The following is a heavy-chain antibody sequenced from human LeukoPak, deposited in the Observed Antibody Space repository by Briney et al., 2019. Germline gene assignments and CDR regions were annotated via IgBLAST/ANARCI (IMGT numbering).Heavy chain of an antibody. Sequence: GGSLRLSCAASGFTFSSYSMNWVRQAPGKGLEWVSSISSSSSYIYYADSVKGRFTIPRDNAKNSLYLQMNSLIAEDTAIYYCAKDDDWLRFEHWGRGTPVSVSS. CDR3: AKDDDWLRFEH. J-gene: IGHJ4*02. CDR2: ISSSSSYI. V-gene: IGHV3-21*04. D-gene: IGHD5-12*01. CDR1: GFTFSSYS.